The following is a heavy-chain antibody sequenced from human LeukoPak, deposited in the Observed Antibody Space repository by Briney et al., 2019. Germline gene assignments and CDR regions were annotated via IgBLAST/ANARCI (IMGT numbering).Heavy chain of an antibody. J-gene: IGHJ4*02. CDR1: GDSMTNYY. CDR2: IYYSGST. V-gene: IGHV4-59*01. Sequence: SETLSLTCTVSGDSMTNYYWSWIRQPPGKGLEWIGYIYYSGSTNYNPSLKSRVTISVDTSKNQFSLKLSSVTAADTAVYYCARERGQYSSSFIDYWGQGTLVTVSS. CDR3: ARERGQYSSSFIDY. D-gene: IGHD6-6*01.